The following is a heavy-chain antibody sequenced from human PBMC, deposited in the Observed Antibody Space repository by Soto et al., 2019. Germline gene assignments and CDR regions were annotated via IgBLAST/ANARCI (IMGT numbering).Heavy chain of an antibody. CDR3: TRFDYGDYVGWFDP. D-gene: IGHD4-17*01. CDR2: IIPIFGTP. J-gene: IGHJ5*02. CDR1: GGTVSNHA. V-gene: IGHV1-69*13. Sequence: VKVSCKASGGTVSNHAISWVRQAPGQGLEWMGGIIPIFGTPDYAQKFQGRVTITADTSTDTVYMELRSLRSEDTAVYYCTRFDYGDYVGWFDPWGQGTLVTVSS.